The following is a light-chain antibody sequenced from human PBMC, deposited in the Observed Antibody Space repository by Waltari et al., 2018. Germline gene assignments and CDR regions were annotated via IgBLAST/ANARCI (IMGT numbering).Light chain of an antibody. Sequence: EIVMTQSPGTLSLSPGERATLSCRASQSVSSSYLAWYQQKPGQAPRLLIYCASSRATGLPDRFRGSGSGTDFTLTISRLEPEDFAVYYCQQYGSSPTFGQGTKVEIK. CDR3: QQYGSSPT. J-gene: IGKJ1*01. V-gene: IGKV3-20*01. CDR1: QSVSSSY. CDR2: CAS.